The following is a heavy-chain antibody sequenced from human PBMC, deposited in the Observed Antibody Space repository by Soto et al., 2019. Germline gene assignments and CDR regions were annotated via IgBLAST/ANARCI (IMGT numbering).Heavy chain of an antibody. CDR2: IRSKAYGGTT. CDR3: TTLSITIFGVVLMDV. CDR1: GFTFGDYA. V-gene: IGHV3-49*03. D-gene: IGHD3-3*01. Sequence: PGGSLRLSCTASGFTFGDYAMSWFRQAPGKGLEWVGFIRSKAYGGTTEYAASVKGRFTISRDDSKSIAYLQMNSLKTEDTAVYYCTTLSITIFGVVLMDVWGQGTTVTVSS. J-gene: IGHJ6*02.